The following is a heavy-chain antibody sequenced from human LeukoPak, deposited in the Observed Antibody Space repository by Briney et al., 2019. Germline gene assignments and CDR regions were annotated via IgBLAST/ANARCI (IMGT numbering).Heavy chain of an antibody. V-gene: IGHV3-23*01. CDR2: ISGSGGST. Sequence: GGSLRLSCAASGFTFSSYAMSWVRQAPGTGLEWVSTISGSGGSTYYADYVKGRFTISRDNSKNTLYLQMNGLRAEDTAVYFCAKPSSGWYVVDYWGQGTLVTVSS. CDR3: AKPSSGWYVVDY. J-gene: IGHJ4*02. D-gene: IGHD6-19*01. CDR1: GFTFSSYA.